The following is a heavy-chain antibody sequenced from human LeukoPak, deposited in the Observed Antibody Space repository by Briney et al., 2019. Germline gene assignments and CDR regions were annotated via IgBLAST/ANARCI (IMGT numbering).Heavy chain of an antibody. CDR1: GFTFSNYW. J-gene: IGHJ4*02. Sequence: GGSLTLSCAVSGFTFSNYWMNWVRQAPGKGLEWVANMNEYGTEKYYVGSVRGRFTISRDNAENSLYLHMNSLRVEDTAVYRCARVLYGSRVNVNDYWGPGTLVTVSS. CDR3: ARVLYGSRVNVNDY. D-gene: IGHD4-23*01. V-gene: IGHV3-7*01. CDR2: MNEYGTEK.